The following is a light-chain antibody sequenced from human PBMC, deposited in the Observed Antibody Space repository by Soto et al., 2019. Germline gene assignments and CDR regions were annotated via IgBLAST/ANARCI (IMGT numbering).Light chain of an antibody. J-gene: IGKJ2*01. CDR3: QQYGSSPPYI. V-gene: IGKV3-20*01. CDR2: GSS. CDR1: QSVSGSY. Sequence: EIVLTQSPGTLSLSPGERATLSCRASQSVSGSYLAWYQQKPGQSPRLLIYGSSDRATGIRDRFRGSGSGTDFTLNISRVEPEDFAVYYCQQYGSSPPYIVGQGTKLDIK.